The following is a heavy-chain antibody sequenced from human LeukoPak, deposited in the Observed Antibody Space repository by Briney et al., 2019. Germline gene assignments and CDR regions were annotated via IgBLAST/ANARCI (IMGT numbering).Heavy chain of an antibody. D-gene: IGHD5-24*01. Sequence: GGSLRLSCAASGFTFSTYAMNWVRQALGKGLEWVSGINWNGGSTGYADSVKGRFTISRDNAKNSLYLQVNSLRAEDTALYYCARVRNGYSYDAFDIWGQGTMVTVSS. J-gene: IGHJ3*02. V-gene: IGHV3-20*04. CDR1: GFTFSTYA. CDR2: INWNGGST. CDR3: ARVRNGYSYDAFDI.